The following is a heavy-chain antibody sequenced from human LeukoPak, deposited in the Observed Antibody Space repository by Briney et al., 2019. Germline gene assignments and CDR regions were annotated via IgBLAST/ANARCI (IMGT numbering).Heavy chain of an antibody. J-gene: IGHJ6*03. CDR3: ARDPRKYCSSTSCYDYYYMDV. Sequence: GSVKVSCKASGYTFTGYYMHWVRQAPGQGLEWMGWINPNSGGTSYAQKFQGRVTMTRDTSISTAYMELSRLRSDDTAVYYCARDPRKYCSSTSCYDYYYMDVWGKGTTVTVSS. D-gene: IGHD2-2*01. V-gene: IGHV1-2*02. CDR1: GYTFTGYY. CDR2: INPNSGGT.